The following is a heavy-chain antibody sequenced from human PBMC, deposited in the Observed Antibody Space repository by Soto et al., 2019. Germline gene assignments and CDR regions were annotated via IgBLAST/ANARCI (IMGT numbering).Heavy chain of an antibody. J-gene: IGHJ4*02. D-gene: IGHD2-8*01. CDR1: GYTFTNYG. CDR2: ISAYNGHT. V-gene: IGHV1-18*01. CDR3: AREGAGTNPLGY. Sequence: GPEVKKPGASVKVSCKASGYTFTNYGFNWVRQAPGQGLEWMGWISAYNGHTKYSQIFQARVIMTTDTSTSTAYMELRSLTSDDTAVYSCAREGAGTNPLGYWGQGTLVTVSS.